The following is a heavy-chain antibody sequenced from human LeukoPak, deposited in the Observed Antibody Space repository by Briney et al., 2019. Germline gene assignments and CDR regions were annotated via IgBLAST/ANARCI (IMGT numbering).Heavy chain of an antibody. CDR2: ISGSGGST. D-gene: IGHD6-13*01. Sequence: GGSLRLSCAASGFTFSSYAMSWVRQAPGKGLEWVSAISGSGGSTYYADSVKGRFTISRDNSKNTLYLQMNSLGAEDTAVYYCARDGSWYYFDYWGQGTLVTVSS. V-gene: IGHV3-23*01. J-gene: IGHJ4*02. CDR3: ARDGSWYYFDY. CDR1: GFTFSSYA.